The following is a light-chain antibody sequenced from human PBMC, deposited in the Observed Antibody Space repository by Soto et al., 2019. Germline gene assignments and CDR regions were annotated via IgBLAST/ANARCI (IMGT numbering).Light chain of an antibody. J-gene: IGKJ1*01. Sequence: DIQMTQSPSTLSASVRDRVTITCRASQSISTYLNWYQQKLGKAPTLLIYAASSLQSGVPSRFRGGGSGTDFTLTISSLQPEDFATYFCQQCYGSPRTFGQGTKV. CDR1: QSISTY. CDR2: AAS. V-gene: IGKV1-39*01. CDR3: QQCYGSPRT.